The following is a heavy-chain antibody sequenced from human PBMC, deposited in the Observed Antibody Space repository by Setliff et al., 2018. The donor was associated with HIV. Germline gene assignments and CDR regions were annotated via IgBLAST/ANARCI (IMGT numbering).Heavy chain of an antibody. CDR3: ATLGY. J-gene: IGHJ4*02. Sequence: ASVKVSCKASGYTFTGDYINWVRQAPGQGLEWMGWINPNSGGTNYAQKFQGSVTLTTDTSISTAYMELSRLRSDDTAVYHCATLGYWGQGTLVTVSS. CDR2: INPNSGGT. CDR1: GYTFTGDY. V-gene: IGHV1-2*02.